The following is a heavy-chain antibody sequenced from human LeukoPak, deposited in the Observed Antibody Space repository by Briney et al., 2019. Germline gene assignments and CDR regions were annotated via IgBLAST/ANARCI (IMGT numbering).Heavy chain of an antibody. CDR2: IWCDGSNK. D-gene: IGHD3-3*01. Sequence: GGSLRLSCAASGFTFSSYGMHWVRQAPGKGLEWVAVIWCDGSNKYYADSVKGRFTISRDNSRNTLYLQMNSLRVEDTAVYYCATDDFWKGFYTNLDYWGQGTLVTVSS. V-gene: IGHV3-33*01. CDR1: GFTFSSYG. CDR3: ATDDFWKGFYTNLDY. J-gene: IGHJ4*02.